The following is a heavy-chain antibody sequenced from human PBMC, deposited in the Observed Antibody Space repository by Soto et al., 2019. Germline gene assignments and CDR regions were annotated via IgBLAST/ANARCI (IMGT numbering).Heavy chain of an antibody. J-gene: IGHJ6*02. CDR3: ERVSDTMVRGVIIPYYYYGMDV. V-gene: IGHV3-66*01. D-gene: IGHD3-10*01. Sequence: EVQLVESGGGLVQPGGSLRLSCAASGFTVSSNYMSWVRQAPGKGLEWVSVIYSGGSTYYADSVKGRFTISRDNSKNTLYIQMNSLRAEDTAVYYCERVSDTMVRGVIIPYYYYGMDVWGQGTTVTVSS. CDR2: IYSGGST. CDR1: GFTVSSNY.